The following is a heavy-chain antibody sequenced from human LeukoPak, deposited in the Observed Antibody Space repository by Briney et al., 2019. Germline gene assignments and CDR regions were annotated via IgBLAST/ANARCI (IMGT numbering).Heavy chain of an antibody. J-gene: IGHJ5*01. CDR1: GYAITSGGFS. Sequence: SETLNLTSTVSGYAITSGGFSWNWIRQPPGKGLEWIGCIYDRGPAYYNPSLKSRFTISVERPKNQFFLNVTSLTAADTAVYYCARSRQASGLFNSWGQGTLVVVSS. V-gene: IGHV4-30-2*01. CDR3: ARSRQASGLFNS. D-gene: IGHD3-10*01. CDR2: IYDRGPA.